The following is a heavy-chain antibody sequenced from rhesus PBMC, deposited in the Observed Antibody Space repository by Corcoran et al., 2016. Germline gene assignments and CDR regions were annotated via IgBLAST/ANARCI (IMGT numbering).Heavy chain of an antibody. J-gene: IGHJ4*01. CDR1: GGSISSSNW. CDR2: ISGSSGST. Sequence: QVQLQESGPGLVKPSETLSLTCAVSGGSISSSNWWSWIRQPPGKGLEWIGYISGSSGSTYYNPSLKSRVTISTDTSKNQFSLKLSSVTAADTAVYYCASRGYSGYGGQGVLVTVSS. D-gene: IGHD5-42*01. V-gene: IGHV4-65*01. CDR3: ASRGYSGY.